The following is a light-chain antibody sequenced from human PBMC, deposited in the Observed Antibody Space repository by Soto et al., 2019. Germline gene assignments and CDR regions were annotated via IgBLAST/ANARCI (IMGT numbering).Light chain of an antibody. Sequence: DIQLTQSPSFLSASVGDRVTITCRASQGISSYLAWYQQKPGKSPKLLIYAASTLHSGVPSRFSGSGSGTEFTLTISSLQPEDVATYYGQQLYRYTIPFGQGTRLEIK. CDR3: QQLYRYTIP. V-gene: IGKV1-9*01. CDR1: QGISSY. J-gene: IGKJ5*01. CDR2: AAS.